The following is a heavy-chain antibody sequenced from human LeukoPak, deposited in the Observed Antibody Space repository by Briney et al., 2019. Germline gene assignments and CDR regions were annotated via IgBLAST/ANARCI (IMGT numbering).Heavy chain of an antibody. CDR2: INPNSGGT. D-gene: IGHD6-19*01. Sequence: ASVKVSCKASGYTFTGYYMHWVRQAPGQGLEWMGWINPNSGGTNYAQKFQGRVTMTRDTSISTAYMELSSLRSEDTAVYYCARQGIAVAGTFDYWGQGTLVTVSS. CDR1: GYTFTGYY. CDR3: ARQGIAVAGTFDY. J-gene: IGHJ4*02. V-gene: IGHV1-2*02.